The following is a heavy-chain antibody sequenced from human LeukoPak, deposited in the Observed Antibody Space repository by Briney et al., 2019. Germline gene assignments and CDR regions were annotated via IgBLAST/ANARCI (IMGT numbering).Heavy chain of an antibody. J-gene: IGHJ4*02. Sequence: GGSLRLSCAGSGFTFSSYWMSWVRQAPGKGLEWVANIKQDGSEKYYVDSVKGRFTISRDNAKNSLYLQMNSLRAEDTAVYYCARDGRAGPNYFDYWGQGTLVTVSS. CDR2: IKQDGSEK. D-gene: IGHD6-19*01. V-gene: IGHV3-7*03. CDR3: ARDGRAGPNYFDY. CDR1: GFTFSSYW.